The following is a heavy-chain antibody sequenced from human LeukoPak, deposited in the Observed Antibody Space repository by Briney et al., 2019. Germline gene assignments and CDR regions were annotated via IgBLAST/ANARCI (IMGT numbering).Heavy chain of an antibody. V-gene: IGHV1-2*06. CDR3: ARGGFDF. CDR2: INPNSGDT. Sequence: ASVKVSCKASGGTFSSYAISWVRQAPGQGLEWMGRINPNSGDTNYAQNFQGRVTMTWDRSISTAYMDLSGLRSADTAVYYCARGGFDFWGQGTLVTVSS. CDR1: GGTFSSYA. J-gene: IGHJ4*02.